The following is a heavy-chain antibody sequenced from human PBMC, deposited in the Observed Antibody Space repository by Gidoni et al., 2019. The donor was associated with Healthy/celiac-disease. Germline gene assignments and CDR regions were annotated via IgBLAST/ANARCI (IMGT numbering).Heavy chain of an antibody. Sequence: EVQLVASGGGLFQPGGSLSLSCEASGFTVSSNYMSWVRQAPGKGLEWVSVIFGGGSTYYADSVKGRFTISRDNSKNTLYLQMNSLRAEDTAVYYCASRIAVAGTGDYWGQGTLVTVSS. J-gene: IGHJ4*02. D-gene: IGHD6-19*01. CDR3: ASRIAVAGTGDY. CDR1: GFTVSSNY. CDR2: IFGGGST. V-gene: IGHV3-66*01.